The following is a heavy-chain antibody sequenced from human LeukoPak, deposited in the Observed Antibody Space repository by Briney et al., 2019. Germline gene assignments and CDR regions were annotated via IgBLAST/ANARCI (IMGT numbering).Heavy chain of an antibody. Sequence: GGSLRLSSAASGFTFSSYEMNWVRQAPGKGLEWVSYISSSGSTIYYADSVKGRFTISRDNAKNSLYLQMNSLRAEDTAVYYCARGISWFDYWGQGTLVTVSS. J-gene: IGHJ4*02. CDR1: GFTFSSYE. V-gene: IGHV3-48*03. CDR3: ARGISWFDY. CDR2: ISSSGSTI. D-gene: IGHD6-13*01.